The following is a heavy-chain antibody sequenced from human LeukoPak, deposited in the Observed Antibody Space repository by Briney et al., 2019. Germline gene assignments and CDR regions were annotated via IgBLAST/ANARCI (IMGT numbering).Heavy chain of an antibody. Sequence: ASVKVSCKASGYTFTSYYMHWVRQAPGQGLEWMGIINPSGGSTSYAQKFQGRVTMTRDMSTSTVYMELSSLRSEDTAVYYCARSVVTRPYYYYYMDVWGKGTTVTVS. V-gene: IGHV1-46*01. CDR3: ARSVVTRPYYYYYMDV. CDR2: INPSGGST. D-gene: IGHD4-23*01. CDR1: GYTFTSYY. J-gene: IGHJ6*03.